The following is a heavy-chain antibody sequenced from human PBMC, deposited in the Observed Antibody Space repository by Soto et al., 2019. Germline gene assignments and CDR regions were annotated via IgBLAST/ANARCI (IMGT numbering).Heavy chain of an antibody. CDR2: VFHTGFT. CDR1: GGSVSGSYYY. Sequence: SETLSLTCAVSGGSVSGSYYYWAWLRQSPGKGPEWIGSVFHTGFTSYNPSLESRVSVSVDTSKSQFSLKLSAVTASGTAVYYCATSQKGYNWNYFDHWGQGALVTVSS. CDR3: ATSQKGYNWNYFDH. V-gene: IGHV4-39*01. D-gene: IGHD1-1*01. J-gene: IGHJ4*02.